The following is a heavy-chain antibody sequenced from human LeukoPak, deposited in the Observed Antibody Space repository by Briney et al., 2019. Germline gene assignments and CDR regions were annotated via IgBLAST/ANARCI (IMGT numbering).Heavy chain of an antibody. J-gene: IGHJ4*02. V-gene: IGHV4-39*07. CDR2: IYYSGST. Sequence: SETPSLTCTVSGGSISSSSYYWGWIRQPPGKGLEWIGSIYYSGSTYYNPSLKSRVTISVDTSKNQFSLKLSSVTAADTAVYYCAREVDSGSSSFDYWGQGTLVTVSS. CDR1: GGSISSSSYY. D-gene: IGHD1-26*01. CDR3: AREVDSGSSSFDY.